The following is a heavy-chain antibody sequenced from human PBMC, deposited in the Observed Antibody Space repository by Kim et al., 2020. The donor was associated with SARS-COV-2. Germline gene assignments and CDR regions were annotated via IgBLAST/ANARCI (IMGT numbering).Heavy chain of an antibody. Sequence: ADPVKRRLPITRDNSKNTLYLQMNSLRDEDTAVYYCARAVAGTYYYGMDVWGQGTTVTVSS. J-gene: IGHJ6*02. V-gene: IGHV3-30*01. D-gene: IGHD6-19*01. CDR3: ARAVAGTYYYGMDV.